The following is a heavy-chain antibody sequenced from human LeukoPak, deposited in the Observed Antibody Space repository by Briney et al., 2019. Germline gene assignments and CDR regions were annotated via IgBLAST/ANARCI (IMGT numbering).Heavy chain of an antibody. CDR3: ARGARDGYNLEPFHY. J-gene: IGHJ4*02. CDR2: IYYSGST. D-gene: IGHD5-24*01. Sequence: AETLSLTCTVSCVSMSSHYWSCIRHPPGKGRELRVYIYYSGSTKCNPSLQSRAPMSVDKSKKQFPLQLRSVADADKAVYYCARGARDGYNLEPFHYWGQGTLVTVSS. CDR1: CVSMSSHY. V-gene: IGHV4-59*08.